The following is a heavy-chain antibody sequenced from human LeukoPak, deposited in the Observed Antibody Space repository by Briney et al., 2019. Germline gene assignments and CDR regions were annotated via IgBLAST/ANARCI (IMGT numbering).Heavy chain of an antibody. CDR1: GVTFSGYG. Sequence: GGSLRLSCAASGVTFSGYGWSWVRQAPGKGLEWFSVISRSGSTIYYADSVKGRFTLSRENADKSLYQQMNSLRAEDAAVYYCERLRRDYYFDYWGQGTLVTVSS. V-gene: IGHV3-48*03. J-gene: IGHJ4*02. CDR2: ISRSGSTI. D-gene: IGHD3-3*01. CDR3: ERLRRDYYFDY.